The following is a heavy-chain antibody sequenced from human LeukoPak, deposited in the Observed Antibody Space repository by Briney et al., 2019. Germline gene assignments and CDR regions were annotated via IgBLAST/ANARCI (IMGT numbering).Heavy chain of an antibody. V-gene: IGHV3-74*01. CDR1: GFTFSSYW. CDR3: ARAGYYYDSSGYYPLDY. J-gene: IGHJ4*02. D-gene: IGHD3-22*01. CDR2: INSDGSST. Sequence: GGSLRLSCAASGFTFSSYWMHWVRQAPGKGLVWVSRINSDGSSTSYADSAKGRFTISRDNAKNTLYLQMNSLRAEDTAVYYCARAGYYYDSSGYYPLDYWGQGTLVTVSS.